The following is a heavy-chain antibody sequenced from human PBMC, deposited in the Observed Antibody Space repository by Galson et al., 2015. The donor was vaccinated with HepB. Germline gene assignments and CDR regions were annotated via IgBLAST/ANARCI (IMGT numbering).Heavy chain of an antibody. J-gene: IGHJ4*02. CDR3: AKDFWPRYQLLSLFDY. D-gene: IGHD2-2*01. CDR1: GFTFSSYA. V-gene: IGHV3-23*01. CDR2: ISGSGGST. Sequence: SLRLSCAASGFTFSSYAMSWVRQAPGKGLEWVSAISGSGGSTYYADSVKGRFTISRDNSKNTLYLQMNSLRAEDTAVYYCAKDFWPRYQLLSLFDYWGQGTLVTVSS.